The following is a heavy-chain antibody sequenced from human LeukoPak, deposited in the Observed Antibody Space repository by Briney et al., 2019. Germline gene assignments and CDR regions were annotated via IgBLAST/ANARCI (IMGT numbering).Heavy chain of an antibody. CDR2: ITSSSSTI. Sequence: PGGSLRLSCAASGFTFSSYSMNWVRQAPGKGLEWVSYITSSSSTIYYADSVKGRFTISRDNSKNTLYLQMNSLRAEDTAVYYRAKGGVLRYFDWSDYYFDYWGQGTLVTVSS. D-gene: IGHD3-9*01. CDR1: GFTFSSYS. J-gene: IGHJ4*02. V-gene: IGHV3-48*01. CDR3: AKGGVLRYFDWSDYYFDY.